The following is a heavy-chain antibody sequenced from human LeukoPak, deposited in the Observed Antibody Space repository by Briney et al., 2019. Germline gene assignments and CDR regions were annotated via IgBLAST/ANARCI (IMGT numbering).Heavy chain of an antibody. CDR1: GFTFSDYY. CDR3: AKKDY. V-gene: IGHV3-30*18. Sequence: GGSLRLSCAASGFTFSDYYMSWIRQAPGKGLEWVAVISYDGSNKYYADSVKGRFTISRDNSKNTLYLQMNSLRAEDTAVYYCAKKDYWGQGTLVTVSS. CDR2: ISYDGSNK. J-gene: IGHJ4*02.